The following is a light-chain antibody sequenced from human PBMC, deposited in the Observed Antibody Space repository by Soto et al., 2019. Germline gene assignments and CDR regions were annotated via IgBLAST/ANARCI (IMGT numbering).Light chain of an antibody. CDR3: SSYAGSNNPLYV. CDR2: EVS. CDR1: SSDVGGFNY. V-gene: IGLV2-8*01. J-gene: IGLJ1*01. Sequence: QSVLTQPASASGSPGQSVTISCTGTSSDVGGFNYVSWYQQHPGKAPKLMIYEVSQRPSGVPDRFSGSKSGNTASLTVSGLQAEDEADYYCSSYAGSNNPLYVFGTGTKVTVL.